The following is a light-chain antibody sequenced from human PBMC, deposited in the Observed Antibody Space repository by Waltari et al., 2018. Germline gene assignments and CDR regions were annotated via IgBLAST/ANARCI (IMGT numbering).Light chain of an antibody. CDR1: QAIRDS. CDR3: QHYYNIPRT. J-gene: IGKJ1*01. V-gene: IGKV1-NL1*01. CDR2: GAS. Sequence: DIQMTQSPSSLSASVGDRVTITCRASQAIRDSLAWYQQKPGKAPKLLLYGASRLDSGVPFRFSGSGSGTEFTLTITSLQPEDFATYYCQHYYNIPRTFGQGTKVEVK.